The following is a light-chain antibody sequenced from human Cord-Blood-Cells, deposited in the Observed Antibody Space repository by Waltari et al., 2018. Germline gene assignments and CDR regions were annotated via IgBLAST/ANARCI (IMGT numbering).Light chain of an antibody. V-gene: IGLV1-47*01. CDR3: AAWDDSLSGPDWV. J-gene: IGLJ3*02. Sequence: QSVLTQPPSASGPPGQRVTIACSGSRSNLGSNYVYRYQQLPATAPKLLTSKNNQRPAGVPDRFSVSKSGTSASLAISGLRSEDEADYYCAAWDDSLSGPDWVFGGGTKLTVL. CDR2: KNN. CDR1: RSNLGSNY.